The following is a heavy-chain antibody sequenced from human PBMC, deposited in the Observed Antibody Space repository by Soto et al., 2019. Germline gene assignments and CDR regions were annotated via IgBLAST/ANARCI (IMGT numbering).Heavy chain of an antibody. Sequence: ASVKVSCKASGYTFTSYYMHWMRQAPGQGLEWMGIINPSGGSTSYAQKFQGRVTMTRDTSTSTVYMELSSLRSEDTAVYYCARGAIPTRTNYGMDVWGQGTTVTVSS. V-gene: IGHV1-46*01. CDR1: GYTFTSYY. CDR3: ARGAIPTRTNYGMDV. J-gene: IGHJ6*02. D-gene: IGHD2-2*01. CDR2: INPSGGST.